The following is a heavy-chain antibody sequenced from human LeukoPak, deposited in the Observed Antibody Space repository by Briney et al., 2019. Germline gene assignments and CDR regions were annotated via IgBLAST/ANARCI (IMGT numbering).Heavy chain of an antibody. J-gene: IGHJ5*02. D-gene: IGHD2-21*02. Sequence: GGSLRLSCVASGFTFSSYAMSWVCQAPGEGVEWVSTMSDSGDKTYYADSVKGRFTIYRENSKNTLYLQMNSLRAEDTAVYYCARTVVTAIPPKNWFDPWGQGTLVTVSS. CDR1: GFTFSSYA. V-gene: IGHV3-23*01. CDR3: ARTVVTAIPPKNWFDP. CDR2: MSDSGDKT.